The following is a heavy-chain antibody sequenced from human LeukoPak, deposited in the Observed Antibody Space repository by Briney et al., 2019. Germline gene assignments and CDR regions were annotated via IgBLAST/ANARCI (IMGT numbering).Heavy chain of an antibody. V-gene: IGHV1-2*02. CDR3: ARPYYEGSAYRHAFFFAY. D-gene: IGHD3-22*01. CDR1: GYSFTGYY. J-gene: IGHJ4*02. CDR2: INPNSGGT. Sequence: ASVKVSCKASGYSFTGYYMHWVRQAPGQGLEWMGWINPNSGGTNYAQKFQGRVTMTKDTSTNTVYMHLSSLSSDDTAVYHCARPYYEGSAYRHAFFFAYGGQGPLVTVSS.